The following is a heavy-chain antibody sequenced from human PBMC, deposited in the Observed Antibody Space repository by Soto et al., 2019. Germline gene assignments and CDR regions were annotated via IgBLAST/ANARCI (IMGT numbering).Heavy chain of an antibody. V-gene: IGHV1-18*01. CDR1: GYTFTSYG. D-gene: IGHD5-12*01. J-gene: IGHJ6*02. CDR2: ISAYNGNT. Sequence: QVQLVQSGAEVKKPGASVKVSCKASGYTFTSYGISWVRQAPGQGLEWMGWISAYNGNTNYAQKLQGRVTMTTDTATSTASMELRSLRSDDTAVYYCARVGTSGYGYHYGMDVWGQGTTVTVSS. CDR3: ARVGTSGYGYHYGMDV.